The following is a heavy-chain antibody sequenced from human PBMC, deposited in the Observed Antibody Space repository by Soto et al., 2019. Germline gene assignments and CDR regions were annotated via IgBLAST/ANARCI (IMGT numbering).Heavy chain of an antibody. Sequence: EVQLVESGGGLVQPGGSLRLSCAASGFTFSSYYMHWVRQAPGKGLMWVSRINTDGSKTNYADSVKGRFTISRDNARNTLYLQLYSLRAEDTAVYYCARDFWNQNYFYPWGQGALVTVSS. CDR1: GFTFSSYY. V-gene: IGHV3-74*01. D-gene: IGHD1-7*01. CDR2: INTDGSKT. CDR3: ARDFWNQNYFYP. J-gene: IGHJ5*02.